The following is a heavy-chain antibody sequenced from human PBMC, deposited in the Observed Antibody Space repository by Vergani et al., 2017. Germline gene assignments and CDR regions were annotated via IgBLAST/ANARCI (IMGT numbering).Heavy chain of an antibody. CDR1: GGTFSSYT. J-gene: IGHJ4*02. CDR3: ARVTVTTSFDY. D-gene: IGHD4-17*01. V-gene: IGHV1-69*02. CDR2: IIPILGIA. Sequence: QVQLVQSGAEVKKPGSSVKVYCKASGGTFSSYTISWVRQAPGQGLEWMGRIIPILGIANYAQKFQGRVTITADKSTSTAYMELSSLRSEDTAVYYCARVTVTTSFDYWGQGTLVTVSS.